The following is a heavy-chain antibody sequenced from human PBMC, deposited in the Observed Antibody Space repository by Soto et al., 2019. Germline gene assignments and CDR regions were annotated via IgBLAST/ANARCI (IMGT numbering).Heavy chain of an antibody. Sequence: PGGPLRLSCTVSELTFGEHSMSWFRQAPGQGLEWVGFIRSKGYGGTTEYAASVKGRFTILRDDSKSTLYLQMNSLRVEDTAVYYCVRTIAVAGPDAFDMWGQGTMVTVSS. CDR2: IRSKGYGGTT. CDR1: ELTFGEHS. V-gene: IGHV3-49*03. CDR3: VRTIAVAGPDAFDM. J-gene: IGHJ3*02. D-gene: IGHD6-19*01.